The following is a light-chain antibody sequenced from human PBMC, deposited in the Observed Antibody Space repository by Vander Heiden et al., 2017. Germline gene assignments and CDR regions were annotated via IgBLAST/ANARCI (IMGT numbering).Light chain of an antibody. CDR3: QQYGSSPYT. Sequence: IVLTHSPGTLSLSPGERATLSCRASQSVSSSYLAWYQQKPGQAPRLLIYGASSRATGIPDRFSGSGSGTDFTLTISRLEPEDVAVYYCQQYGSSPYTFGQGTKLEIK. CDR2: GAS. J-gene: IGKJ2*01. V-gene: IGKV3-20*01. CDR1: QSVSSSY.